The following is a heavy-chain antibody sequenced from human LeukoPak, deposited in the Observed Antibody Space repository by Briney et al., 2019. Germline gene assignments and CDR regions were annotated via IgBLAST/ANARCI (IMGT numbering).Heavy chain of an antibody. V-gene: IGHV4-34*01. CDR3: ARGGYSYGYYFDY. CDR2: INHSGST. Sequence: PSETLSLICAVYGGSFSGYYWSWIRQPPGKGLEWIGEINHSGSTNYNPSLKSRVTISVDTSKNQFSLKLSSVTAADTAVYYCARGGYSYGYYFDYWGQGTLVTVSS. CDR1: GGSFSGYY. D-gene: IGHD5-18*01. J-gene: IGHJ4*02.